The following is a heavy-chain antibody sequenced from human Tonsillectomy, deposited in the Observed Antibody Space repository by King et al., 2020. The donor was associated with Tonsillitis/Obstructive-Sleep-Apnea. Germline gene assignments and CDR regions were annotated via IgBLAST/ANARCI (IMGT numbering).Heavy chain of an antibody. J-gene: IGHJ3*02. Sequence: VQLQESGPGLVKPSETLSLTCTVSCGSISSYYWSWIRQPPGRELGWVGYIFYSGSTTYNTPLQSRVTISVDTAKNQFSLKLSSVTAADTAVYYCARGIRGDNDAFDIWGQGTMVTVSS. CDR3: ARGIRGDNDAFDI. D-gene: IGHD3-10*01. CDR2: IFYSGST. V-gene: IGHV4-59*01. CDR1: CGSISSYY.